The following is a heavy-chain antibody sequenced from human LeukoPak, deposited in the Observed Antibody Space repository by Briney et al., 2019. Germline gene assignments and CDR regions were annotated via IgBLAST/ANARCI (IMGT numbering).Heavy chain of an antibody. V-gene: IGHV3-23*01. D-gene: IGHD3-3*01. J-gene: IGHJ6*03. CDR3: ARNSPWSGYFNYYYYYMDV. CDR2: ISGSGGST. CDR1: GFTFSSYA. Sequence: GGSLRLSCAASGFTFSSYAMSWVRQAPGKGLEWVSAISGSGGSTYYADSVKGRFTISRDNSKNTLYLQMNSLRAEDTAVYYCARNSPWSGYFNYYYYYMDVWGKGTTVTVSS.